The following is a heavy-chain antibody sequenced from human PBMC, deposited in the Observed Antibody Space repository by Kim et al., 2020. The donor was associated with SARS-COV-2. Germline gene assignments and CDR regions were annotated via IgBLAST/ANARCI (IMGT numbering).Heavy chain of an antibody. J-gene: IGHJ3*02. CDR1: GLSVDDYA. CDR2: ISGDGDST. D-gene: IGHD2-2*01. V-gene: IGHV3-43*02. Sequence: GGSLRLSCAASGLSVDDYAMHWVRQAPGKGLEWVSLISGDGDSTYYADSVKGRFTVSRDNSKNSLFLKMSSLSSDDTALYYCAKDSSVVVPAAKGSAFDIWGQGKMVTVSS. CDR3: AKDSSVVVPAAKGSAFDI.